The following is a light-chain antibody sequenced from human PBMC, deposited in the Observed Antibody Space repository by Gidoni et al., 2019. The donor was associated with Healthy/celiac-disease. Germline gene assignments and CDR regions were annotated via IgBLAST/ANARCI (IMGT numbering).Light chain of an antibody. V-gene: IGLV3-1*01. J-gene: IGLJ2*01. CDR2: RDS. CDR3: QAWDSSTVV. Sequence: SYDLIQPPSVSVTPGQQSSITCCGDKLGDKYACWYQQKQGQSPVLVIYRDSKRSSGIPERCSGSNSGNTATLTISGTQAMDEADYYCQAWDSSTVVFGGGTKLTVL. CDR1: KLGDKY.